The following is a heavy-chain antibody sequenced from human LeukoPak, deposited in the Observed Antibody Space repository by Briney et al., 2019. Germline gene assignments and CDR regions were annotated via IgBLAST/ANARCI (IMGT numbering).Heavy chain of an antibody. CDR2: ISGSGGST. Sequence: PGGSLRLSXAASGFTFSSYAMSWVRQAPGKGLKWVSAISGSGGSTYYADSVKGRFTISRDNSKNTLYLQMNSLRAEDTAVYYCAKPWYSGSYSDAFDIWGQGTMVTVSS. CDR1: GFTFSSYA. J-gene: IGHJ3*02. V-gene: IGHV3-23*01. D-gene: IGHD1-26*01. CDR3: AKPWYSGSYSDAFDI.